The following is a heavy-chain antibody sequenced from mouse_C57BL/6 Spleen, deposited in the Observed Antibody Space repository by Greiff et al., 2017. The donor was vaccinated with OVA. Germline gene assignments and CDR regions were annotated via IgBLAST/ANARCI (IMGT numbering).Heavy chain of an antibody. CDR1: GFTFSSYG. Sequence: EVQRVESGGDLVKPGGSLKLSCAASGFTFSSYGMSWVRQTPDKRLEWVATISSGGSYTYYPDSVKGRFTISRDNAKNTLYLQMSSLKSEDTAMYYCARHSYSNSYAMDYWGQGTSVTVSS. CDR3: ARHSYSNSYAMDY. V-gene: IGHV5-6*01. D-gene: IGHD2-5*01. CDR2: ISSGGSYT. J-gene: IGHJ4*01.